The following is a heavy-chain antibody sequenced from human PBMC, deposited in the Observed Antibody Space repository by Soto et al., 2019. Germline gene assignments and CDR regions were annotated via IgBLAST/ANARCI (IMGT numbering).Heavy chain of an antibody. D-gene: IGHD6-13*01. CDR3: ARDGPIAAAGYYYYGMDA. Sequence: SETLSLTCAVYGGSFSGYYWSWIRQPPGKGLEWIGEINHSGSTNYYPSLKSRVTISVDTSKNQFSLKLSSVTAADTAVYYCARDGPIAAAGYYYYGMDAWGQGTTVTVSS. CDR1: GGSFSGYY. CDR2: INHSGST. V-gene: IGHV4-34*01. J-gene: IGHJ6*02.